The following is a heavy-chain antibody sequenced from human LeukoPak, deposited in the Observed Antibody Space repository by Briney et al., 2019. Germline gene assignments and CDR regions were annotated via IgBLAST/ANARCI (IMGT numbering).Heavy chain of an antibody. V-gene: IGHV5-51*01. CDR3: ATPYTTSSIAY. J-gene: IGHJ4*02. Sequence: GESLKISCKGSGYSFTTYWIGWVRQMSGKGLEWMGIIYPGDSDTRYSPSFQRQVTISADKSISTAYLQWSSLKASDTAMYYCATPYTTSSIAYWGQGTLVTVSS. CDR2: IYPGDSDT. CDR1: GYSFTTYW. D-gene: IGHD6-6*01.